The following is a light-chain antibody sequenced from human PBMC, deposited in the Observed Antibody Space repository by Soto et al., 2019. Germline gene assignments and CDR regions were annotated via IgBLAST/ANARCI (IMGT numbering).Light chain of an antibody. J-gene: IGKJ5*01. CDR3: QQYGSSPPIT. V-gene: IGKV3-20*01. Sequence: EIVMTQSPGTLSLSPGERATLSCRASQSVSSRLAWYQQKPGQAPRLLISGASSRATGLPDRFSGSGSGTDFTLTIGRLEPEDFAVYYCQQYGSSPPITFGQGTRLEIK. CDR2: GAS. CDR1: QSVSSR.